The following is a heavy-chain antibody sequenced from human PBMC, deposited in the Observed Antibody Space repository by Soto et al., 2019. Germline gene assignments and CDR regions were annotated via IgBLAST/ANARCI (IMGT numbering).Heavy chain of an antibody. V-gene: IGHV6-1*01. D-gene: IGHD6-13*01. CDR3: ARGFGEQQLVTYYYYYGMDV. CDR1: GDSVSSNSAA. Sequence: PSQTLSLTCVISGDSVSSNSAAWNWIRQSPSRGLEWLGRTYYRSKWYNDYAVSVKSRITINPDTSKNQFSLQLNSVTPEDTAVYYFARGFGEQQLVTYYYYYGMDVWGQGTTVTVSS. CDR2: TYYRSKWYN. J-gene: IGHJ6*02.